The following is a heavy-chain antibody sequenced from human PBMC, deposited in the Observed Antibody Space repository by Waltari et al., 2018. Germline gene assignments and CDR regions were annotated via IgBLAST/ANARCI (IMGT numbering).Heavy chain of an antibody. D-gene: IGHD3-22*01. CDR2: IWSDGNDK. J-gene: IGHJ4*02. CDR1: GFSFSTYG. Sequence: QVQLVESGGGVVQPGRSLRLSCAASGFSFSTYGLPWVGQAPGKGLEWVAHIWSDGNDKYYADSVTGRFTISRDNSKNTLYLQMNSLRAEDTAVYYCAKDYDSSGYYPPQSGYFDYWGQGTLVIVSS. CDR3: AKDYDSSGYYPPQSGYFDY. V-gene: IGHV3-33*06.